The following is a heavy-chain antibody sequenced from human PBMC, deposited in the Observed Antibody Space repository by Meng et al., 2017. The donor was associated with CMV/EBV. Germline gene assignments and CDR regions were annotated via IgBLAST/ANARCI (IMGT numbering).Heavy chain of an antibody. Sequence: QVDLVQSGAAVKKPGASVEVSCKASGYTFTGFYMHWVRQAPGQGLEWMGWINPNSGGTNYAQKFQGRVTMTRDTSISTAYMELSRLRSDDTAVYYCARGPLGEYSNYDAPWGQGTLVTVSS. V-gene: IGHV1-2*02. J-gene: IGHJ5*02. CDR2: INPNSGGT. CDR1: GYTFTGFY. CDR3: ARGPLGEYSNYDAP. D-gene: IGHD4-11*01.